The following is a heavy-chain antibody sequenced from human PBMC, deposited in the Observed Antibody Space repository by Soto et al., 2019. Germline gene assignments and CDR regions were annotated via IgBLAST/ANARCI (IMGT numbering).Heavy chain of an antibody. CDR2: TYYRSKWYN. CDR3: ARVERYHYYDFWSGYPYYYYYYGMDV. Sequence: SQTLSLTCAISGDSVSSNSAAWTWIRQSPSRGLEWLGRTYYRSKWYNDYAVSVKSRITINPDTSKNQFSLQLNSVTPEDTAVYYCARVERYHYYDFWSGYPYYYYYYGMDVWGQGTTVTVSS. V-gene: IGHV6-1*01. CDR1: GDSVSSNSAA. D-gene: IGHD3-3*01. J-gene: IGHJ6*02.